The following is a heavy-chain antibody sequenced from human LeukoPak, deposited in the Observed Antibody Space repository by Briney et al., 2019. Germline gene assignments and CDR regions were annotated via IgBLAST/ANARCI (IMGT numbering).Heavy chain of an antibody. CDR1: GGSFTGYY. J-gene: IGHJ6*03. CDR3: ATVGYSYGLDYYYMDV. D-gene: IGHD5-18*01. Sequence: NPSETLSLTCAVYGGSFTGYYWSWIRQPPGKGLEWIGEISHRGSTNYNPSLKSRVTISVYTSKNQFSLKLTSVTAADTAVYYCATVGYSYGLDYYYMDVWGKGTTVTVSS. V-gene: IGHV4-34*01. CDR2: ISHRGST.